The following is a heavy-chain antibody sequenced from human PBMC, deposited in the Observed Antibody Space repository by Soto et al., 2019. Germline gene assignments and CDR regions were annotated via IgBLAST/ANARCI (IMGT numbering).Heavy chain of an antibody. J-gene: IGHJ4*02. Sequence: PGGSLRLSCAASGFTFSSYWMHWVRQAPGKGLVWVSRINSDGSSTSYADSVKGRFTISRDNAKNTLYLQMNSLRAEETAFYYCARDLVGTGYPSRKGYFDYWGQGTLVTVSS. CDR3: ARDLVGTGYPSRKGYFDY. D-gene: IGHD1-26*01. CDR2: INSDGSST. V-gene: IGHV3-74*01. CDR1: GFTFSSYW.